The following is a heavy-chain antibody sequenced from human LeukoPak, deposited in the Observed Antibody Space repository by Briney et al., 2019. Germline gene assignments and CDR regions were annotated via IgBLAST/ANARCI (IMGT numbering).Heavy chain of an antibody. CDR1: GFTFDDYA. J-gene: IGHJ4*01. D-gene: IGHD2/OR15-2a*01. CDR3: ATSDFAAHFDY. V-gene: IGHV3-43*02. CDR2: ISGDGGST. Sequence: GGSLRLSCAASGFTFDDYAMHWVRQAPGKGLEWVSLISGDGGSTYYADSVKGRFTISRDNSKNSLYLQMNSLGTEDTALYYCATSDFAAHFDYWGQGTLATVSS.